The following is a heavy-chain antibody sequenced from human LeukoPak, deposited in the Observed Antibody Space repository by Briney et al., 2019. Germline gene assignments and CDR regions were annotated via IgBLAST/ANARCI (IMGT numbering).Heavy chain of an antibody. CDR3: AKPRTTGLGWAQFDY. J-gene: IGHJ4*02. V-gene: IGHV3-23*01. D-gene: IGHD2-8*02. Sequence: GGSLRLSCAASGFPFSSFAMTWVRQAPGKGLEWVSGFDGNGPNTYYADSVKGRWTISRDNSRNTLYLEMNSLRPEDTAIYYCAKPRTTGLGWAQFDYWGQGSLVTVSS. CDR2: FDGNGPNT. CDR1: GFPFSSFA.